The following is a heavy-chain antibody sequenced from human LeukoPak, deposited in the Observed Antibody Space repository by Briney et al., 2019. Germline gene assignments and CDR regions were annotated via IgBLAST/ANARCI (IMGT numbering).Heavy chain of an antibody. CDR3: ARSDLVVAGYYHYYMDV. CDR1: GGTFSSYA. CDR2: IIPIFGTA. D-gene: IGHD2-15*01. V-gene: IGHV1-69*05. Sequence: ASVKVSCKASGGTFSSYAISWVRQAPGQGLEWMGGIIPIFGTANYAQKFQGRVTITTDESTSTAYMELSSLRSEDTAVYYCARSDLVVAGYYHYYMDVWGKGTTVTVSS. J-gene: IGHJ6*03.